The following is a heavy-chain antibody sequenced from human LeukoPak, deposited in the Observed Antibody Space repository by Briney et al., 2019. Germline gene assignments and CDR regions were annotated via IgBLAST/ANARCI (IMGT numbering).Heavy chain of an antibody. D-gene: IGHD3-22*01. CDR1: GFTFSSYA. CDR2: VSGSGGNT. J-gene: IGHJ4*02. CDR3: AKERDSDYYPNKFAY. Sequence: GGSLRLSCGASGFTFSSYAMSWARQAPGKGREWGSAVSGSGGNTFYADSVRGRFTISRDYSKNTLYVQMNSLRAEDTAVYYCAKERDSDYYPNKFAYWGQGTLVTVSS. V-gene: IGHV3-23*01.